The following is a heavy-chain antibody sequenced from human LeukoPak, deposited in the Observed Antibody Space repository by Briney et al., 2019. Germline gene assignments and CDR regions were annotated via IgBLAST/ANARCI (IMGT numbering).Heavy chain of an antibody. CDR1: GFTFSSYS. CDR3: ARSGYRGYDERSHYYFDY. CDR2: ISSSSSYI. D-gene: IGHD5-12*01. V-gene: IGHV3-21*01. J-gene: IGHJ4*02. Sequence: GGSLRVSCAASGFTFSSYSMNWVRQAPGKGLEWVSSISSSSSYIYYADSVKGRFTISRDNAKNSLYLQMNSLRAEDTAVYYCARSGYRGYDERSHYYFDYWGQGTLVTVSS.